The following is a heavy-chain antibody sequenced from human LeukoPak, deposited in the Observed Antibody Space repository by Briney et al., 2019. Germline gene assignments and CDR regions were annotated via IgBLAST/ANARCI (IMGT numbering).Heavy chain of an antibody. D-gene: IGHD1-26*01. Sequence: GGSLRLSCAVSGFTFRTYWMHWVRQVPGEGLVWVSRINEDGSITNYADSVKGRFSISRDNAKNTLYLQMNSLRAEDTAVYYCGRDLGGRPGYWGQGTLVTVS. V-gene: IGHV3-74*01. CDR3: GRDLGGRPGY. CDR2: INEDGSIT. CDR1: GFTFRTYW. J-gene: IGHJ4*02.